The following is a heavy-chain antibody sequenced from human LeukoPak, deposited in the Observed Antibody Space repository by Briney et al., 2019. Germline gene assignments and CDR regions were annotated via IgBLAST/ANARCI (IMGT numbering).Heavy chain of an antibody. CDR2: ISYDGSNK. CDR3: ARGSVKDLSYGDYIDY. Sequence: PGGSLRLSCAASGFTFSSYAMHWVRQAPGKGLEWVAVISYDGSNKYYADSVKGRFTISRDNSKNTLYLQMNSLRAEDTAVYYCARGSVKDLSYGDYIDYWGQGTLVTVSS. CDR1: GFTFSSYA. V-gene: IGHV3-30*04. D-gene: IGHD4-17*01. J-gene: IGHJ4*02.